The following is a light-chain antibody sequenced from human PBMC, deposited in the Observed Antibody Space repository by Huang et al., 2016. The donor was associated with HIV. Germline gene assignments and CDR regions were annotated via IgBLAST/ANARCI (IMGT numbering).Light chain of an antibody. CDR1: QDISNY. CDR3: LQHHGYPRT. V-gene: IGKV1-17*03. Sequence: DIQLTQSPSAMSASVGDRVSITCRASQDISNYLAWFQQKPGGAPKRLIYAASSLQRGGPSRFSGSRSGTKFTLTISNLQPEDFATYYCLQHHGYPRTFGQGTNV. J-gene: IGKJ1*01. CDR2: AAS.